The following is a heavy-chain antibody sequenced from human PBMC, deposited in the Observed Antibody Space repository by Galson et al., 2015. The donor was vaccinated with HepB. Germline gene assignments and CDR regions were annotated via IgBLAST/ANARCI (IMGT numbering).Heavy chain of an antibody. CDR3: AREAYYYDSSGYEYFDF. CDR2: SRNRANSYTT. V-gene: IGHV3-72*01. CDR1: GFTLSDHY. J-gene: IGHJ4*02. Sequence: SLRLSCAASGFTLSDHYMDWVRQAPGKGLEWVGRSRNRANSYTTQYAASVKGRFSISRDGSKNALYLQMNSLKTEDTAVYYCAREAYYYDSSGYEYFDFWGQGTLVTVSS. D-gene: IGHD3-22*01.